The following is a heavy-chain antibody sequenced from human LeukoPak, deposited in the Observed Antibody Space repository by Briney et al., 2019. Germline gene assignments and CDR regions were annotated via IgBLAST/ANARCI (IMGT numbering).Heavy chain of an antibody. CDR1: GFTFSSYS. D-gene: IGHD3-10*01. Sequence: PGGSLRLSCAASGFTFSSYSMNWVRQAPGKGLEWVSSISSSSSYIYYADSVEGRFTISRDNAKNSLYLQMNSLRAEDTAVYYCARGLGELAGYWGQGTLVTVSS. CDR2: ISSSSSYI. CDR3: ARGLGELAGY. J-gene: IGHJ4*02. V-gene: IGHV3-21*01.